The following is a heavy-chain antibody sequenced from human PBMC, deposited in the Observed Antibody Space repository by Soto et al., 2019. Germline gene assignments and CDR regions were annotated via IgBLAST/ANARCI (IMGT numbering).Heavy chain of an antibody. CDR3: ARDRDSYDGLTAFYSPAFDY. J-gene: IGHJ4*02. CDR2: ISFDGSTA. CDR1: GFTFKNYA. V-gene: IGHV3-30-3*01. D-gene: IGHD3-9*01. Sequence: LRLSCAASGFTFKNYAMHWVRQAPGKGLDWVAGISFDGSTAYHADSLKGRFTCSRDNSKNTVSLQMNSLRTEDTAVYYCARDRDSYDGLTAFYSPAFDYWGQGALVTVSS.